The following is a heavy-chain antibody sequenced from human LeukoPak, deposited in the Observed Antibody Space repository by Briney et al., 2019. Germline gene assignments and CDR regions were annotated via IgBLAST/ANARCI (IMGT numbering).Heavy chain of an antibody. J-gene: IGHJ4*02. V-gene: IGHV1-2*06. CDR3: ARGSGLGHHFEY. D-gene: IGHD3-10*01. CDR2: INPSSGDA. Sequence: ASVKVSCKASGYTLTDYYMHWVRQAPGQGLEWMGRINPSSGDANYAHKFQGRVTMTRDTSIGTAYVELSRLRSDDSAIYYCARGSGLGHHFEYWGQGTLVTVSS. CDR1: GYTLTDYY.